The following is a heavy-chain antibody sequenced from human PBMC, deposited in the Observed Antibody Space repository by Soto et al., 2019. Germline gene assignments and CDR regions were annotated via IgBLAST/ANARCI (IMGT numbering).Heavy chain of an antibody. Sequence: GGSLRLSCAASGFTFSSYGMHWVRQAPGEGLEWVAVISYDGSNKYYADSVKGRFTISRDNSKNTLYLQMNSLRAEDTAVYYCAKAPRVYDSSGYYNYYFDYWGQGTLVTVSS. D-gene: IGHD3-22*01. CDR1: GFTFSSYG. V-gene: IGHV3-30*18. J-gene: IGHJ4*02. CDR3: AKAPRVYDSSGYYNYYFDY. CDR2: ISYDGSNK.